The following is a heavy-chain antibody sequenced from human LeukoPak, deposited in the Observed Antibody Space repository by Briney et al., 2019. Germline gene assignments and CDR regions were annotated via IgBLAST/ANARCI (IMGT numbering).Heavy chain of an antibody. CDR1: GGSISSYY. CDR3: AGGFSSSWYNWFDP. J-gene: IGHJ5*02. D-gene: IGHD6-13*01. Sequence: SETLSLTCTVSGGSISSYYWSWIRQPPGKGLEGIGYIYYSGCTNYNPSLKSRVTLSVDTSKNQFSLKLSSVTAADTAVYYCAGGFSSSWYNWFDPGGQETLVTVSS. CDR2: IYYSGCT. V-gene: IGHV4-59*08.